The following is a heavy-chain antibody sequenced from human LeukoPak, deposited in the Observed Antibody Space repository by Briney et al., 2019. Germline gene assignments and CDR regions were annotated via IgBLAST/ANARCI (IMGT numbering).Heavy chain of an antibody. CDR1: GFTFSSYG. CDR2: ISSSSSTI. CDR3: ARDRAITMIVVVPFDY. V-gene: IGHV3-48*01. Sequence: GGSLRLSCAASGFTFSSYGMNWVRQAPGKGLEWVSYISSSSSTIYYADSVKGRFTISRDNAKNSLYLQMNSLRAEDTAVYYCARDRAITMIVVVPFDYWGQGTLVTVSS. D-gene: IGHD3-22*01. J-gene: IGHJ4*02.